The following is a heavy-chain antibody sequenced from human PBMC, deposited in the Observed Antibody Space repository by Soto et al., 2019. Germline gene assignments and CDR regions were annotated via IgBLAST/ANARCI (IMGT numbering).Heavy chain of an antibody. Sequence: QVELVQSGAEVQKPGSSVKVSCKAYGGNFITFAISWVRQAPGQGLEWMGEIIPISSTTKSAHKFQDRVTISAEGSSSTVHMALRRLKSEDTAIYFCAKKMGIDPFGSYGMDVWGQGTTVTVYS. CDR3: AKKMGIDPFGSYGMDV. CDR1: GGNFITFA. V-gene: IGHV1-69*01. CDR2: IIPISSTT. D-gene: IGHD3-16*01. J-gene: IGHJ6*02.